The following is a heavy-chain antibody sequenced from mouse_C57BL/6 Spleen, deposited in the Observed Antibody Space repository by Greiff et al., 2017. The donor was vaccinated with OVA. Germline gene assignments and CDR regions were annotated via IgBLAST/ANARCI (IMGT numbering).Heavy chain of an antibody. Sequence: VQLQQSGPALVKPGASVQISCKASGYTFTDYYINWVKQRPGQGLEWIGWIFPGSGSTYYNEKFKGKATLTVDKSSSTAYMLLSSLTSEDSAVYFCARSDYDGYSLFAYWGQGTLVTVSA. J-gene: IGHJ3*01. V-gene: IGHV1-75*01. D-gene: IGHD2-3*01. CDR3: ARSDYDGYSLFAY. CDR2: IFPGSGST. CDR1: GYTFTDYY.